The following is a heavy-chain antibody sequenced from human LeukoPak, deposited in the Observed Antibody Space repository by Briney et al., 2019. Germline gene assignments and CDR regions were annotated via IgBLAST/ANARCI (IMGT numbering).Heavy chain of an antibody. Sequence: SETLSLTCAVYGGSFSGYYWSWIRQPPGKGLEWIGEINHSGSTNYNPSLKSRVTISVDMSKNQFSLKLSSVTAADTAVYYCARLPYYYGSGNYYLPSAAIDYWDQGTLSPSPQ. J-gene: IGHJ4*02. D-gene: IGHD3-10*01. V-gene: IGHV4-34*01. CDR2: INHSGST. CDR3: ARLPYYYGSGNYYLPSAAIDY. CDR1: GGSFSGYY.